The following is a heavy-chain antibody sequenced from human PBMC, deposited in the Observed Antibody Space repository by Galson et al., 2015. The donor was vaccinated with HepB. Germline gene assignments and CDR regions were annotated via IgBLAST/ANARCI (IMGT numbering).Heavy chain of an antibody. CDR3: ARDDPYCSGASCYFGY. D-gene: IGHD2-15*01. CDR2: IMPSFGVP. CDR1: GYKFISYY. V-gene: IGHV1-69*10. Sequence: SVKVSCKASGYKFISYYMHWVRQAPGQGLEWMGGIMPSFGVPSYAPRFQDRVTITADKSTNTAYMELSGLTSEDTAVYYCARDDPYCSGASCYFGYWGQGTLVTVSS. J-gene: IGHJ4*02.